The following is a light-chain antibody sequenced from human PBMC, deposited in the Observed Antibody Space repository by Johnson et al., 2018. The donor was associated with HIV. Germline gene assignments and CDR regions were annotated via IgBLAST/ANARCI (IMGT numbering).Light chain of an antibody. CDR2: DNN. Sequence: QSVLTQPPSVSAAPGQTVTISCSGSSSNVGSSFVSWYRQVPGTAPKLLIYDNNKRPSGIPDRFSGSKSGTSATLGIIELQTGDEADYYCGTWDSSLSAYVFGTGTKVTVL. V-gene: IGLV1-51*01. CDR1: SSNVGSSF. J-gene: IGLJ1*01. CDR3: GTWDSSLSAYV.